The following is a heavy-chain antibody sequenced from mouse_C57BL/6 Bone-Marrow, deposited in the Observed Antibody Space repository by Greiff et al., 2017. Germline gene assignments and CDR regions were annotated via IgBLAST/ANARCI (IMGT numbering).Heavy chain of an antibody. D-gene: IGHD1-1*01. V-gene: IGHV1-39*01. CDR3: ARASTGWDFEG. CDR1: GYSFTDYN. CDR2: INPNYGST. J-gene: IGHJ1*03. Sequence: VQLQQSGPELVKPGASVKISCKASGYSFTDYNMNWVKQSNGKSLEWIGAINPNYGSTSYNQKFKGKATLTVDKSSSTAYMQLNRLTSEDSAVYDCARASTGWDFEGWGTGTTVTASS.